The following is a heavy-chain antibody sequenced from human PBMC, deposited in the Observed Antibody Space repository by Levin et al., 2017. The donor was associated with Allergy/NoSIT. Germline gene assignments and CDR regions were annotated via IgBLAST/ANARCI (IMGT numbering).Heavy chain of an antibody. CDR2: IYSGGST. CDR3: AREGPPPDYGDYPPAFDI. J-gene: IGHJ3*02. CDR1: GFTVSSNY. D-gene: IGHD4-17*01. Sequence: PGGSLRLSCAASGFTVSSNYMSWVRQAPGKGLEWVSVIYSGGSTYYADSVKGRFTISRDNSKNTLYLQMNSLRAEDTAVYYCAREGPPPDYGDYPPAFDIWGQGTMVTVSS. V-gene: IGHV3-53*01.